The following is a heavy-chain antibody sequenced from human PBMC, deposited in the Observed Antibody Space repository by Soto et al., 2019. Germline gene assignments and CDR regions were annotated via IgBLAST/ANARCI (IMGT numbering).Heavy chain of an antibody. Sequence: SETLSLTCTVSGGSISSGGYYWSWIRQHPGKGLEWIGYIYYSGSTYYNPSLKSRVTISVDTSKNQFSLKLSSVTAADTAVYYCARVPLQKGSGNTRDYYYMDVWGKGTTVTVSS. V-gene: IGHV4-31*03. CDR1: GGSISSGGYY. CDR2: IYYSGST. D-gene: IGHD3-10*01. J-gene: IGHJ6*03. CDR3: ARVPLQKGSGNTRDYYYMDV.